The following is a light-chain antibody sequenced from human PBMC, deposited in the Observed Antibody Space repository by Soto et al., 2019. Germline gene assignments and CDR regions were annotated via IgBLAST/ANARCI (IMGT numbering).Light chain of an antibody. CDR1: GSNVGASYD. CDR2: KNN. V-gene: IGLV1-40*01. Sequence: QSVLTQPPSVSGAPGQTITMSCTGSGSNVGASYDVHWYQVLPGAGPRLLIYKNNNRPSGVPDRFSGSKSGTSASLAITGLRAEDEADYYCQSYDNILSGPLFGGVNKVTVL. CDR3: QSYDNILSGPL. J-gene: IGLJ3*02.